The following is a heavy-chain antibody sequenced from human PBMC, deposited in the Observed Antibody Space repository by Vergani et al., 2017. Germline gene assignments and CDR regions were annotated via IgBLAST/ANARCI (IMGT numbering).Heavy chain of an antibody. Sequence: VQLVESGGGLVQPGGSLRLSCAASGFTFSSYAMHWVRQAPGKGLEWVAVISYDGSNKYYADSVKGRFTISRDNSKNTLYLQMNSLRAEDTAVYYCAREEMATAYFDYWGQGTLVTVSS. V-gene: IGHV3-30*04. D-gene: IGHD5-24*01. CDR3: AREEMATAYFDY. CDR1: GFTFSSYA. CDR2: ISYDGSNK. J-gene: IGHJ4*02.